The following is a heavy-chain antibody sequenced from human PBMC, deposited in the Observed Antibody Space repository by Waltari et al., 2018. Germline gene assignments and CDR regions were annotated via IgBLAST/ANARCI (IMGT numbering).Heavy chain of an antibody. CDR3: ARDYYGSGSWFDY. CDR1: GFTFSSYW. Sequence: EVQLVESGGGLVQPGGSLRLSCAASGFTFSSYWMSWVRQAPGKGLEWLANIKQDGSEKYYVDSVKGRFTISRDNAKNSLYLQMNSLRAEDTAVYYCARDYYGSGSWFDYWGQGTLVTVSS. J-gene: IGHJ4*02. D-gene: IGHD3-10*01. V-gene: IGHV3-7*03. CDR2: IKQDGSEK.